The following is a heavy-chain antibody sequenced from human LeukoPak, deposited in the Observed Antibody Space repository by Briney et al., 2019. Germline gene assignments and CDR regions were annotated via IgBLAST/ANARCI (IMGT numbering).Heavy chain of an antibody. Sequence: PGGSLRLSCVASGFTFSNYLMKWVRQAPGKGLEWVSGISHSGSSIYYADSVKGRFTISRDNSKNTLYLQMDRLRVEDTAVYYCAMALDYWGQGTLVTVSS. CDR1: GFTFSNYL. CDR3: AMALDY. J-gene: IGHJ4*02. V-gene: IGHV3-23*01. CDR2: ISHSGSSI.